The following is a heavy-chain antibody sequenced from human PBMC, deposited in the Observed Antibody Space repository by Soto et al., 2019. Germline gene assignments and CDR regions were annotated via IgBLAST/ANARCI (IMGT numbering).Heavy chain of an antibody. J-gene: IGHJ6*02. CDR2: IIPIFGTA. V-gene: IGHV1-69*01. Sequence: QVQLVQSGAEVKKPGSSVKVSCKASGGTFSSYAISWVRQAPGQGLEWMGGIIPIFGTANYAQKFQGRVTITADESTSTAYMELSSLRSEDTAVYYCAASICSSTSCYTNYYYYGMDVWGRGTTVTVSS. D-gene: IGHD2-2*02. CDR1: GGTFSSYA. CDR3: AASICSSTSCYTNYYYYGMDV.